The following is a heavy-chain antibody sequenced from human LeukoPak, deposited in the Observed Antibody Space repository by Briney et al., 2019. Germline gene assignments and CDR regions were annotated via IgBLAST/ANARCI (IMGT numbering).Heavy chain of an antibody. J-gene: IGHJ4*02. D-gene: IGHD2-2*01. Sequence: ASVKVSCKTSGYTFRSYAISWVRQAPGQGLERMGWINVYNGYTNYARNFQGRVTMTTDTSTSTAYMEVRSLRSDDTAVYYCARVECSSTTCYDDYWGQGTLVIASS. CDR2: INVYNGYT. CDR3: ARVECSSTTCYDDY. V-gene: IGHV1-18*01. CDR1: GYTFRSYA.